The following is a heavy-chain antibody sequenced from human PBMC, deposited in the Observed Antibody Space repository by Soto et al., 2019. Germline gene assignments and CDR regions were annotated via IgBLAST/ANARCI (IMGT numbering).Heavy chain of an antibody. J-gene: IGHJ5*02. CDR2: IYYSGST. V-gene: IGHV4-30-4*01. Sequence: SETLSLTCTVSGGSISSGDYYWSWIRQPPGKGLEWIGYIYYSGSTYYNPSLKSRVTISVDTSKNQFSLKLSSVTAADTAVYYCARGVPYYDFWSGYYTGPWGQGTLVTVSS. CDR3: ARGVPYYDFWSGYYTGP. D-gene: IGHD3-3*01. CDR1: GGSISSGDYY.